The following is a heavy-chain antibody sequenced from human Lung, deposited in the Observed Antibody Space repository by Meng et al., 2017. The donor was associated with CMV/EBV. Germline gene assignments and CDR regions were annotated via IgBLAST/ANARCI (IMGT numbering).Heavy chain of an antibody. D-gene: IGHD3-10*01. J-gene: IGHJ4*02. CDR1: GVSISDSDYY. CDR2: IYFSGST. V-gene: IGHV4-39*07. Sequence: SXTLSLTCSVSGVSISDSDYYWAWIRQAPGKGLEWIGSIYFSGSTYYNPSLNSRGILSVDTSKNQFSLKVRSVTAADTAIYYCAREERRELFSAFWGQGTLVTVSS. CDR3: AREERRELFSAF.